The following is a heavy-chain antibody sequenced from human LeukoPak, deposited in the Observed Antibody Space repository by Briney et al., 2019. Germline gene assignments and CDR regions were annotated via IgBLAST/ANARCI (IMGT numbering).Heavy chain of an antibody. J-gene: IGHJ6*02. CDR3: AKDHYYGSGSYFGSMDV. CDR2: ISWNSGSI. V-gene: IGHV3-9*01. Sequence: GGSLRLSCAASGFTFDDYAMHWVRQAPGKGLEWVSGISWNSGSIGYADSVKGRFTISRDNAKNSLYLRMNSLRAEDTALYYCAKDHYYGSGSYFGSMDVWGQGTTVTVSS. CDR1: GFTFDDYA. D-gene: IGHD3-10*01.